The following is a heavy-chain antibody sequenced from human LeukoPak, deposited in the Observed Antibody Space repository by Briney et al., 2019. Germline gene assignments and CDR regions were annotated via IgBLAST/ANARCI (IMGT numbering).Heavy chain of an antibody. V-gene: IGHV4-59*01. CDR3: ARDRYPSMDV. CDR1: GGSFSGYY. Sequence: SETLSLTCAVYGGSFSGYYWSWIRQPPGKGLEWIGYIYYSGSTNYNPSLKSRVTISVDTSKNQFSLKLSSVTAADTAVYYCARDRYPSMDVWGQGTTVTVSS. D-gene: IGHD2-2*02. J-gene: IGHJ6*02. CDR2: IYYSGST.